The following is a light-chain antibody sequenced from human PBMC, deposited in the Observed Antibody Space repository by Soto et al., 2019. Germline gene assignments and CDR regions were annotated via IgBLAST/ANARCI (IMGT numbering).Light chain of an antibody. CDR3: QKYDSDPFT. J-gene: IGKJ3*01. Sequence: DIQMTQSPSSLSASVGDRVTVTCRASQGINNYLAWYQHKPGEVPNLLIYAASTLHSGVPSRFSGSGSGTDFTLTISSLQPEDVATYYCQKYDSDPFTFGPATKVDIK. CDR1: QGINNY. V-gene: IGKV1-27*01. CDR2: AAS.